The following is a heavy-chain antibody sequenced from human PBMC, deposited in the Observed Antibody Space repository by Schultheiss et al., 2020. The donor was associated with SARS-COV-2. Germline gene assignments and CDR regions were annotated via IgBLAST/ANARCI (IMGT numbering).Heavy chain of an antibody. V-gene: IGHV3-23*01. Sequence: GGSLRLSCAASGFTFSSYDMSWVRQAPGKGLEWVSVINSGGSTYYADSVKGRFTISRDNTRNTLYLQMNSLRADDTAVYYCAKWGWGSGDYHYWGQGTLVTVSS. J-gene: IGHJ4*02. D-gene: IGHD3-22*01. CDR1: GFTFSSYD. CDR3: AKWGWGSGDYHY. CDR2: INSGGST.